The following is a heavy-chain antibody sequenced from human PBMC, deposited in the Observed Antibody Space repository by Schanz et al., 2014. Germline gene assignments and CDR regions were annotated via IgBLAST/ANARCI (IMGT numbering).Heavy chain of an antibody. CDR2: ISHSGGSK. Sequence: QVQLVESGGGLVQPGGSLRLSCSASGFTFSSYGMHWVRQAPGKGLEWVSSISHSGGSKYYADSVEGRFTISRDNSRNTLYLQMNSLRTEDTAVYYCASPSGYSDYGTYFDFWGQGTLVTVSS. D-gene: IGHD5-12*01. J-gene: IGHJ4*02. V-gene: IGHV3-NL1*01. CDR1: GFTFSSYG. CDR3: ASPSGYSDYGTYFDF.